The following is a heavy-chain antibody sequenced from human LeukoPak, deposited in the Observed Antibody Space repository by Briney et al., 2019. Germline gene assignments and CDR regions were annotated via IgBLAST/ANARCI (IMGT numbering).Heavy chain of an antibody. V-gene: IGHV3-21*06. Sequence: GGSLILSCAASGFTFSYYTMNWVRLAPGKGLEWVSSIRSSDSYSNYADSVKGRFTISRDNANNSLYLQMSSLRAEDSAVYYCARQGVGVDYWGQGTLVTVSS. D-gene: IGHD3-16*01. J-gene: IGHJ4*02. CDR2: IRSSDSYS. CDR1: GFTFSYYT. CDR3: ARQGVGVDY.